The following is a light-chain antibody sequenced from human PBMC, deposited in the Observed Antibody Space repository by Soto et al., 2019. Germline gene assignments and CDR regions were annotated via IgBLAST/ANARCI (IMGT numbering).Light chain of an antibody. CDR1: QNVDKF. V-gene: IGKV3-11*01. Sequence: LTQSPATVSLSTRENAILSCMASQNVDKFLAWYQQRPGQPPRLLIFDASNRATGIPARFSGSGSGTDFTLTISSLEPEDFAVYYCQQRSNWPLTFGGGTKVDI. CDR3: QQRSNWPLT. J-gene: IGKJ4*01. CDR2: DAS.